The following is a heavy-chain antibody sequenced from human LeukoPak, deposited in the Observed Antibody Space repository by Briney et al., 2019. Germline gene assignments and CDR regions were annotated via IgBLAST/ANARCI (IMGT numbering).Heavy chain of an antibody. V-gene: IGHV4-39*01. Sequence: SETLSLTCTVSGGSISSSSYYWGWIRQPPGKGLEWIGSIYYSGSTYYNPSLKSRVTISVDTSKNQFSLKLSSVTAADTAVYYCARLPLKLRFLDQGDYFDYWGQGTLVTVSS. CDR2: IYYSGST. J-gene: IGHJ4*02. D-gene: IGHD3-3*01. CDR1: GGSISSSSYY. CDR3: ARLPLKLRFLDQGDYFDY.